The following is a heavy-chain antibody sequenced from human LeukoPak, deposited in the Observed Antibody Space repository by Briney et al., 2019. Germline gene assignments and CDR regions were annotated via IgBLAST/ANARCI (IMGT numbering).Heavy chain of an antibody. CDR1: GGSISSSKYY. J-gene: IGHJ6*03. Sequence: SETLSLTCTVSGGSISSSKYYWGRIRQPPGKGLEWIGSIYYSGSPYYNPSLKSRVTISVDTSKNRFSLKLSSVTAADTAIYYCATGTGHYYYYYYMDVWGKGTTVTVSS. CDR2: IYYSGSP. D-gene: IGHD1-1*01. V-gene: IGHV4-39*01. CDR3: ATGTGHYYYYYYMDV.